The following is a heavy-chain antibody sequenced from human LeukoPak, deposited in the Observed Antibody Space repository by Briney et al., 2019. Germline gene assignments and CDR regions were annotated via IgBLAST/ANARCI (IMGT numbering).Heavy chain of an antibody. CDR3: AGGYYYDSSGFGY. J-gene: IGHJ4*02. Sequence: SETLSLTCTVSGGSISTYYWSWIRQPPGKGLEWIGSAFHSGNTYYNPSLESRVTISVDTSKNQFSLKLSSVTAADTAVYYCAGGYYYDSSGFGYWGQGTLVTVSS. V-gene: IGHV4-59*12. D-gene: IGHD3-22*01. CDR2: AFHSGNT. CDR1: GGSISTYY.